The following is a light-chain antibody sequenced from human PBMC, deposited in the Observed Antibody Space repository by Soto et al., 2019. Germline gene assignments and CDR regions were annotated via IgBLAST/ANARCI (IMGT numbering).Light chain of an antibody. Sequence: EVVLTQSPATLSLSPGERATLSCRASQTVNVNLAWHQQQPGQAPRLLIYGASTRAAGVPARFTGSGSGTEFTLTISSLQSDDFAVSYCQQYNHWPPYTFGQGTKLEIK. CDR1: QTVNVN. CDR2: GAS. J-gene: IGKJ2*01. CDR3: QQYNHWPPYT. V-gene: IGKV3-15*01.